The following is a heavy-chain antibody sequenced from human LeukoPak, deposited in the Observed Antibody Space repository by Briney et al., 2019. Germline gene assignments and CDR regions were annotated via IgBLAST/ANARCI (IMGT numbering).Heavy chain of an antibody. J-gene: IGHJ6*03. V-gene: IGHV1-2*02. D-gene: IGHD3-3*01. Sequence: ASVKVSYKASGYTFTGYYMHWVRQAPGQGLEWMGWINPNSGGTNYAQKFQGRVTMTRDTSISTAYMELSRLRSDDTAVYYCARDLYDLGDYYYYYMDVWGKGTTVTVSS. CDR2: INPNSGGT. CDR3: ARDLYDLGDYYYYYMDV. CDR1: GYTFTGYY.